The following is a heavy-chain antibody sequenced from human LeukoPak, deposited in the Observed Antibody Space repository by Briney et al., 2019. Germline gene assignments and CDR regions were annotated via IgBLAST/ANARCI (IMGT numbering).Heavy chain of an antibody. CDR3: ARGFPCSGGSCYSRVPYYFDY. V-gene: IGHV4-34*01. CDR1: GGSFSGYY. Sequence: PSETLSLTCAVYGGSFSGYYWSWIRQPPGKGLEWVGEINHSGSTNSNPSLKRRVTISVDTSKNQFSLKLSSVTAADTAVYYCARGFPCSGGSCYSRVPYYFDYWGQGTLVTVSS. J-gene: IGHJ4*02. D-gene: IGHD2-15*01. CDR2: INHSGST.